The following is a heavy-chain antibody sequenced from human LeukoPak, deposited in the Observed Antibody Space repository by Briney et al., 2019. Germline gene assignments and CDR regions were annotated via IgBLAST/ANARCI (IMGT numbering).Heavy chain of an antibody. Sequence: SETLSLTCAVYGGSFSGYYWTGFRKPPGKGLKWIGEINHSGSTNYNPSLKSRVTISVDTSKNQFSLKLSSVTAADTAVYYCASPRMAAAGTDYWGQGTLVTVSS. CDR2: INHSGST. CDR1: GGSFSGYY. V-gene: IGHV4-34*01. J-gene: IGHJ4*02. D-gene: IGHD6-13*01. CDR3: ASPRMAAAGTDY.